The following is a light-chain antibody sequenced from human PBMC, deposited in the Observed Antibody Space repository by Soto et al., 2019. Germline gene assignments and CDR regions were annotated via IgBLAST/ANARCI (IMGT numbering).Light chain of an antibody. V-gene: IGKV3-15*01. J-gene: IGKJ5*01. CDR2: GIS. Sequence: EMVMTQSPAILSVSPGESATLSCGASQSVNSNYLAWYQQHPGQPPRLLIYGISTRATGIPARFSGSGSGTEFSLTISSLQSEDFAVYYCQQYSKCPITFGHGTRLEIK. CDR1: QSVNSN. CDR3: QQYSKCPIT.